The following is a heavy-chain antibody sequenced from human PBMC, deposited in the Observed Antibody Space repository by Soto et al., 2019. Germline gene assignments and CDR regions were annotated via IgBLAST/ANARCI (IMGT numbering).Heavy chain of an antibody. D-gene: IGHD3-22*01. CDR2: ISSDGSST. Sequence: GGSLRLSCAASGFTFSSYAMSWVRQAPGKGLVWVSRISSDGSSTSYADSVKGRFTISRDNAKNTLYLQMNSLRAEDTAVYYCARVPPSYDSSGHRYFQHWGQGTLVTVSS. CDR1: GFTFSSYA. J-gene: IGHJ1*01. CDR3: ARVPPSYDSSGHRYFQH. V-gene: IGHV3-74*01.